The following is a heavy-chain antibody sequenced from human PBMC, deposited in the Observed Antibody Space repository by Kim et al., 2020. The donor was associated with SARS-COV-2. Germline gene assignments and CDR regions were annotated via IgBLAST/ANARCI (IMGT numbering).Heavy chain of an antibody. CDR2: LSGSGGYT. J-gene: IGHJ4*02. D-gene: IGHD6-13*01. CDR1: GFMFSAYA. Sequence: LSLTCAASGFMFSAYAMNWVRQAPGKGLEWVAGLSGSGGYTFYADSVKGRFTVSRDNSNNIVHLQMNSLRTDDTAKYYCAKVGSSSNSFFDSWGQGT. CDR3: AKVGSSSNSFFDS. V-gene: IGHV3-23*01.